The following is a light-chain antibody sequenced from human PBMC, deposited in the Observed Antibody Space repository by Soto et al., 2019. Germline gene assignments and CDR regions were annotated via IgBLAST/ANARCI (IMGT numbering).Light chain of an antibody. Sequence: DNVLTQSPGTLSLSPGERATLSCRASQSVSSSYLAWYQQKPGQAPKLLIYDASSRATGIPDRFSGSGSGTDFTLTISRLETEDFAVYYCQQYGGSPWTFGQGTEVEIK. CDR2: DAS. J-gene: IGKJ1*01. CDR1: QSVSSSY. CDR3: QQYGGSPWT. V-gene: IGKV3-20*01.